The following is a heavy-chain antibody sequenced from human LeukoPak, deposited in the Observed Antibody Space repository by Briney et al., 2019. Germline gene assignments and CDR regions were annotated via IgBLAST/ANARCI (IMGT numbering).Heavy chain of an antibody. CDR1: GFTFSSYW. CDR3: ARGHRGPGY. Sequence: PGGSLRLSCAASGFTFSSYWMSWVRQAPGKGLEWVANIKQDGSEIFYADSVKGRFTISRDNARNSLYLQMHSLRAEDTALYYCARGHRGPGYWGQGTLVTVSS. V-gene: IGHV3-7*01. D-gene: IGHD2-21*01. J-gene: IGHJ4*02. CDR2: IKQDGSEI.